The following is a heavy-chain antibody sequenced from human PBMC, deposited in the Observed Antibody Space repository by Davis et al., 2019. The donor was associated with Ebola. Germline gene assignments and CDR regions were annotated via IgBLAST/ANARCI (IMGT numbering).Heavy chain of an antibody. V-gene: IGHV1-18*04. CDR2: ISAYNGDT. CDR3: ARGLWFGESAELGY. D-gene: IGHD3-10*01. J-gene: IGHJ4*02. Sequence: ASVKVSCKASGYTFTSYGISWVRQAPGQGLEWMGWISAYNGDTNYAQKFLGRVTLTTERSTTTAYMDLRSLTSDDTAVYYCARGLWFGESAELGYWGQGTMVTVSS. CDR1: GYTFTSYG.